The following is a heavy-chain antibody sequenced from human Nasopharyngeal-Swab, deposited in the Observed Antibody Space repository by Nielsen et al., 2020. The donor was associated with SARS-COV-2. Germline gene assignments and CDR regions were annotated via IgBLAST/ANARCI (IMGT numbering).Heavy chain of an antibody. CDR2: IKSKTDGGTT. CDR1: GFTFSNAW. J-gene: IGHJ6*03. CDR3: TTDPYYYYYMDV. Sequence: GGSLRLSCAASGFTFSNAWMRWVRQAPGKGLEWVGRIKSKTDGGTTDYAAPVKGRFTISRDDSKNTLYLQMNSLKTEDTAVYYCTTDPYYYYYMDVWGKGTTVTVSS. V-gene: IGHV3-15*01.